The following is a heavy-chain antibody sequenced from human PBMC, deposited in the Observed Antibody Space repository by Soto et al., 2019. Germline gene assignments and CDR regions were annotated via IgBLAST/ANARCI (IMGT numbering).Heavy chain of an antibody. V-gene: IGHV1-46*01. D-gene: IGHD3-22*01. J-gene: IGHJ3*02. Sequence: GASVKVSCKASGYTFTSYYMHWVRQAPGQGLEWMGIINPSGGSTSYAQKFQGRVTMTRDTSTSTVYMELSSLRSEDTAVYYCARPSYSSGPLPSAAFDIWGQGTMVTVSS. CDR1: GYTFTSYY. CDR3: ARPSYSSGPLPSAAFDI. CDR2: INPSGGST.